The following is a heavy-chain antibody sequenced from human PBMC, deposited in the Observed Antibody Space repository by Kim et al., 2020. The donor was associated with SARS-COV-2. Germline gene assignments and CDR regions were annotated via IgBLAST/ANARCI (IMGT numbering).Heavy chain of an antibody. Sequence: GGSLRLSCAASGFTFSSYAMSWVRQAPGKGLEWVSAISGSGGSTYYADSVKGRFTISRDKSKNTLYLQMNSQRAEDTAVYYCAEENGDYERYYGMDVWGQGTTVTVSS. CDR3: AEENGDYERYYGMDV. CDR2: ISGSGGST. D-gene: IGHD4-17*01. J-gene: IGHJ6*01. CDR1: GFTFSSYA. V-gene: IGHV3-23*01.